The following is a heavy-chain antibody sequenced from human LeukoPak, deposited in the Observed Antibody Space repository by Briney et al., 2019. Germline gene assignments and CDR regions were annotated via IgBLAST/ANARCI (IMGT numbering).Heavy chain of an antibody. CDR3: ARGYYQVDYYGLDV. D-gene: IGHD3-10*01. CDR1: GGSISSGSYY. Sequence: SETLSLTCTVSGGSISSGSYYWSWIRQPAGKGLEWIGRIYTSGSTNYNPSLKSRVNISVDTSKNQFSLKLSSVTAADTAVYYCARGYYQVDYYGLDVWGQGTTVTVSS. CDR2: IYTSGST. V-gene: IGHV4-61*02. J-gene: IGHJ6*02.